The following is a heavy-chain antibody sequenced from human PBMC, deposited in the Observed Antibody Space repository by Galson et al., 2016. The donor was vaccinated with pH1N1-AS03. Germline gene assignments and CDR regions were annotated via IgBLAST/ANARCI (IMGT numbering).Heavy chain of an antibody. J-gene: IGHJ4*02. CDR2: IYGGGDT. Sequence: SLRLSCAASGFTINNNYMSWVRQAPGKGLEWVSVIYGGGDTFYADSVKGRFTISRDNPKNTVYLQMNSLRVEDTAGYYCAREPLGSTQWEYWGQGTLVTVSS. CDR1: GFTINNNY. D-gene: IGHD1-26*01. CDR3: AREPLGSTQWEY. V-gene: IGHV3-53*01.